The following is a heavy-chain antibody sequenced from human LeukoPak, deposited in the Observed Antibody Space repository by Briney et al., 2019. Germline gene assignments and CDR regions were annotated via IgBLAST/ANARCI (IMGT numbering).Heavy chain of an antibody. CDR3: ARLRNKYDTSGYYPFDY. CDR2: IYYSGGT. D-gene: IGHD3-22*01. CDR1: GGSISNYY. Sequence: SETLSLTCTVSGGSISNYYWGWIRQPPGKGLEWIGYIYYSGGTNYSPSLKSRVTILVDTSKNQFSLKLSSVTAADTAVYHCARLRNKYDTSGYYPFDYWGQGTLVTVSS. J-gene: IGHJ4*02. V-gene: IGHV4-59*08.